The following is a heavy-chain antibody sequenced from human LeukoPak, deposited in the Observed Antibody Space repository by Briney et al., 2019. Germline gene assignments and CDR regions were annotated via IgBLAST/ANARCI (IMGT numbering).Heavy chain of an antibody. V-gene: IGHV4-4*09. D-gene: IGHD6-13*01. CDR2: IYTSGST. Sequence: PSETLSLTCTVSGGSISSYYWSWIRQPPGKGLEWIGYIYTSGSTNHNPSLKSRVTISVDTSKNQFSLKLSSVTAADTAVYYCARHPRIAAAGVFDYWGQGTLVTVSS. CDR3: ARHPRIAAAGVFDY. J-gene: IGHJ4*02. CDR1: GGSISSYY.